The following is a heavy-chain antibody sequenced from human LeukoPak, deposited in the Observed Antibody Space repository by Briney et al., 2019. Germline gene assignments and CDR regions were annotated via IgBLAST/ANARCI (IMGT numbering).Heavy chain of an antibody. CDR2: INHSGST. CDR3: VYGDPYYFDY. J-gene: IGHJ4*02. D-gene: IGHD4-17*01. CDR1: GGSFSGYY. Sequence: PLETLSLTCAVYGGSFSGYYWSWIRQPPGKGLEWIGEINHSGSTNYNPSLKSRVTISVDTSKNRFSLKLSSVTAADTAVYYCVYGDPYYFDYWGQGTLVNVSS. V-gene: IGHV4-34*01.